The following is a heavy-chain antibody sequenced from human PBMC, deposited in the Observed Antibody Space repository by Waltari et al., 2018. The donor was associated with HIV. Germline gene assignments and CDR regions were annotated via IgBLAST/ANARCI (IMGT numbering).Heavy chain of an antibody. D-gene: IGHD3-10*01. CDR3: ARYITMVRGGANWFDP. Sequence: EVQLVQSGAEVKNPGESLKISCKGSGYSFTSYWIGWVRQMPGKGLEWMGIIYPGDSDTRYSPSFQGQVTISADKSISTAYLQWSSLKASDTAMYYCARYITMVRGGANWFDPWGQGTLVTVSS. V-gene: IGHV5-51*03. CDR2: IYPGDSDT. CDR1: GYSFTSYW. J-gene: IGHJ5*02.